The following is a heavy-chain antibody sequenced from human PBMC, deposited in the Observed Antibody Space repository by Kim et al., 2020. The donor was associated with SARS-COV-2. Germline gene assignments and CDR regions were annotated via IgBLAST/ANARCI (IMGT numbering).Heavy chain of an antibody. CDR1: GFTFSSYS. J-gene: IGHJ4*02. CDR2: ISSSSSYI. CDR3: ARDFGGLREWDRFDY. Sequence: GGSLRLSCAASGFTFSSYSMNWVRQAPGKGLEWVSSISSSSSYIYYADSVKGRFTISRDNAKNSLYLQMNSLRAEDTAVYYCARDFGGLREWDRFDYWGQGTLVTVSS. V-gene: IGHV3-21*01. D-gene: IGHD1-26*01.